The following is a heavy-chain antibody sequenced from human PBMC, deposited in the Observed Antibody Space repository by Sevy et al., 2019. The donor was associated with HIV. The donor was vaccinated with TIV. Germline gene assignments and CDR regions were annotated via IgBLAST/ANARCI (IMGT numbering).Heavy chain of an antibody. CDR2: RYHSGPS. D-gene: IGHD3-10*01. Sequence: SETLSLTCTVSGYSISSGYYWGWIRQPPGKGLEWIGSRYHSGPSYYNPSLKSRVTIAVDTSKNQFSLKLSSVTATDTAVHYCTRDSEGREFYYGMDVWGPGTMVTVSS. CDR1: GYSISSGYY. CDR3: TRDSEGREFYYGMDV. V-gene: IGHV4-38-2*02. J-gene: IGHJ6*02.